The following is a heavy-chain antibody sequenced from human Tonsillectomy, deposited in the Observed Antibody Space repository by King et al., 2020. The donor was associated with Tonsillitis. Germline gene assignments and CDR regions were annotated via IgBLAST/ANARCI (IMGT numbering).Heavy chain of an antibody. CDR2: IDPSDSYA. CDR1: GYSFTNYW. V-gene: IGHV5-10-1*03. CDR3: ARDMRTWRSWSDHYYYMDV. Sequence: VQLVESGAEVKKPGESLRISCKGSGYSFTNYWISWVRQMPGKGLEWMGRIDPSDSYANYSPSFQGHVTISADKSINTAYLQWSSLKASDTAMYYCARDMRTWRSWSDHYYYMDVWGKGTTVTVSS. D-gene: IGHD6-13*01. J-gene: IGHJ6*03.